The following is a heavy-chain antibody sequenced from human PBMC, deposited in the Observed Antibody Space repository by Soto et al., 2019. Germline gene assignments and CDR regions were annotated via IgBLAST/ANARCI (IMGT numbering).Heavy chain of an antibody. CDR3: VRLIGSSWLDS. V-gene: IGHV6-1*01. J-gene: IGHJ5*01. CDR2: TYYRSKWII. D-gene: IGHD6-13*01. CDR1: GDSVSSNIAV. Sequence: PSQSLSLTCVISGDSVSSNIAVWNWIRQSPSRGLEWLGRTYYRSKWIIDYADSVRGRISINSDTSKNHFSLQLNSVTPEDTAVYYCVRLIGSSWLDSWGQGTLVTVSS.